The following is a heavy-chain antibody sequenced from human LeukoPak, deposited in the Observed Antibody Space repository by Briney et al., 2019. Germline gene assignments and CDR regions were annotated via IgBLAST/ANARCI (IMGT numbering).Heavy chain of an antibody. J-gene: IGHJ4*02. D-gene: IGHD2/OR15-2a*01. CDR3: AKSLGYYATAYYFDY. Sequence: PGGSLRLSCAASGFTFSNYAMSWVRQAPGKGLEWVSTLSGGGGTTYYADSVKGRFTISRDNSKNTLYLQMNSLRVEDTALYYCAKSLGYYATAYYFDYWGQGTLVTVSS. CDR1: GFTFSNYA. V-gene: IGHV3-23*01. CDR2: LSGGGGTT.